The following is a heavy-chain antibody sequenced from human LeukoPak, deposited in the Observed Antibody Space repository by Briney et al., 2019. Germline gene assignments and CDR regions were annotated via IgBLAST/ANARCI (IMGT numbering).Heavy chain of an antibody. J-gene: IGHJ4*02. CDR1: GGSITSYY. D-gene: IGHD6-13*01. V-gene: IGHV4-59*01. Sequence: PSEALSLTCTVSGGSITSYYWSWIRQPPGKGLQWIGYIYYSGNTNYNPSLKSRVTISVDTSKNQFSLKLTSVTAADTAVYYCARVVSSSLYYFDYWGQGTLVTVYS. CDR3: ARVVSSSLYYFDY. CDR2: IYYSGNT.